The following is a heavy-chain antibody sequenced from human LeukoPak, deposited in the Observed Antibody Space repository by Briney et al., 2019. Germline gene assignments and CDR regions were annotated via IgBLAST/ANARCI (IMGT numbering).Heavy chain of an antibody. V-gene: IGHV3-30*02. D-gene: IGHD6-13*01. CDR3: AKLSSGYSSAWYYLHY. Sequence: GGSLRLSCAASGFTFSRYGMHWVRQTPGKGLEWVAFIRYDGSNEYYADSVKGRFTISRDNSKNTLCLQMNSLRTEDTAIYYCAKLSSGYSSAWYYLHYWGQGTLVTVSS. CDR2: IRYDGSNE. J-gene: IGHJ4*02. CDR1: GFTFSRYG.